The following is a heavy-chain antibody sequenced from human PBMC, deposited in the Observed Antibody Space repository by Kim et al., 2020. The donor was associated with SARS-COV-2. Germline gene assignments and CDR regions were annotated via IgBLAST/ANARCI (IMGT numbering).Heavy chain of an antibody. V-gene: IGHV4-59*01. Sequence: SETLSLTCTVSGCSFSSYYWSWIRQPPGKGLEWIGFINYSGSADYNPSFKSRVTISVDTSRNQIFLILSSVTAADTAAFYCGRSPRYFISARDCDQGTLV. CDR3: GRSPRYFISARD. CDR1: GCSFSSYY. CDR2: INYSGSA. J-gene: IGHJ1*01. D-gene: IGHD1-26*01.